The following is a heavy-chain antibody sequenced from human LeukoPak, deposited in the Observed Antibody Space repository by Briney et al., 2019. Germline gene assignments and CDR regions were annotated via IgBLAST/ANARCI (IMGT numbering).Heavy chain of an antibody. Sequence: SETLSLTCTVSGGSISSYYWGWIRQPPGKGLEWIGSIYYSGSTYYNPSLKSRVTISVDTSKNQFSLKLSSVTAADTAVYYCARVSSGWYLFDYWGQGTLVTVSS. D-gene: IGHD6-19*01. J-gene: IGHJ4*02. V-gene: IGHV4-39*01. CDR2: IYYSGST. CDR3: ARVSSGWYLFDY. CDR1: GGSISSYY.